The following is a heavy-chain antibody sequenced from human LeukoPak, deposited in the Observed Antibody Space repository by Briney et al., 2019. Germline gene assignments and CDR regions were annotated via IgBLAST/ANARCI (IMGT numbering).Heavy chain of an antibody. CDR2: ISSSGSTI. Sequence: GGSLRLSCAASGFTFSSYGMHWVRQAPGKGLEWVSYISSSGSTIYYADSVKGRFTISRDNAKNSLYLQMNSLRAEDTAVYYCARRYWQNDYWGQGTLVTVSS. V-gene: IGHV3-48*04. J-gene: IGHJ4*02. D-gene: IGHD2-15*01. CDR3: ARRYWQNDY. CDR1: GFTFSSYG.